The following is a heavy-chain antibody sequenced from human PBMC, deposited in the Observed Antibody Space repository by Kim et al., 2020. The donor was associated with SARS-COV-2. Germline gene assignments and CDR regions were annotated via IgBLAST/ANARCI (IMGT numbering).Heavy chain of an antibody. Sequence: ASVKVSCKASGYTFTSYAMHWVRQAPGQRLEWMGWINAGNGNTKYSQKFQGRVTITRDTPASTAYMELSSLRSEDTAVYYCARGAGYSSGTVYYWGQGTLVTVSS. CDR3: ARGAGYSSGTVYY. CDR2: INAGNGNT. CDR1: GYTFTSYA. D-gene: IGHD6-19*01. V-gene: IGHV1-3*01. J-gene: IGHJ4*02.